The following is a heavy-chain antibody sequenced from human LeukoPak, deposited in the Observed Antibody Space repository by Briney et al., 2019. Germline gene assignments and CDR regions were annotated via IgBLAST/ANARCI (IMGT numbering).Heavy chain of an antibody. J-gene: IGHJ4*02. CDR3: ARDHSSSWYPNYYFDY. Sequence: GGSLRLSCVVSGFTFSTYWMSWVRQAPGKGLECVATIKQDGSVKNYGDSVQGRFTISRDNAKNSLYLQMHSLRVEDTAVYYCARDHSSSWYPNYYFDYWGQGTLVTVSS. CDR1: GFTFSTYW. CDR2: IKQDGSVK. V-gene: IGHV3-7*01. D-gene: IGHD6-13*01.